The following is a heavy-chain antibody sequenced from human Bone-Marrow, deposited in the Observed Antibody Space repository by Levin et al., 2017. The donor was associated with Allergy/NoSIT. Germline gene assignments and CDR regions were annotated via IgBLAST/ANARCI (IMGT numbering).Heavy chain of an antibody. Sequence: SQTLSLTCAISGDSVSSTRAAWNWIRQSPSRGLEWLGRTYYRSRWFHDYAESVKSRLTINPDTTKNQFSLQLNAVTPDDTAVYYCARDLDAFDYWGQGTLVTVSS. V-gene: IGHV6-1*01. CDR3: ARDLDAFDY. CDR1: GDSVSSTRAA. D-gene: IGHD1-1*01. J-gene: IGHJ4*02. CDR2: TYYRSRWFH.